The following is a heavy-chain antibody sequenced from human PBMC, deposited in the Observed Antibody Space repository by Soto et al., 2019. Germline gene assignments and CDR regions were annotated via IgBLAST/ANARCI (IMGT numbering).Heavy chain of an antibody. V-gene: IGHV4-59*08. CDR1: VGSISTYY. Sequence: SETLSLTCTVSVGSISTYYWSWIRQPPGKGLEWIGYIYYSGSTNYNPSLKSRVTISVDTSENQFSLMLSSVTAADTAVYYCARHASAVYCSGGSCQPDYWGQGALVTVSS. CDR2: IYYSGST. D-gene: IGHD2-15*01. CDR3: ARHASAVYCSGGSCQPDY. J-gene: IGHJ4*02.